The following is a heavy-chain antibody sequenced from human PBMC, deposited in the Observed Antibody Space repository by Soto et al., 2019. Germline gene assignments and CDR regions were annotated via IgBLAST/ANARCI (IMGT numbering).Heavy chain of an antibody. V-gene: IGHV3-48*02. J-gene: IGHJ4*02. Sequence: EVQLVESGGGLVQPGGSLRLSCAASGFTFSDYNMIRVRQAPGKGLQWVSYIDIFSATIYYADSVRGRFTISRDNAKNSLYLQMNSLRDEDTAVYYCARDGVDEIDYWGQGTLVTVSS. D-gene: IGHD2-15*01. CDR2: IDIFSATI. CDR1: GFTFSDYN. CDR3: ARDGVDEIDY.